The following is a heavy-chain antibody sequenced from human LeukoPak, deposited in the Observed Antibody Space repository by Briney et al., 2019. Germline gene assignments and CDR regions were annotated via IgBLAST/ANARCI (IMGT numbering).Heavy chain of an antibody. Sequence: SETLSLTCAVSGGSVSSSNWWSWVRQPPGKGLEWIGEIYHGGSTNYHPSLKSRVTISVDKSKNQFSLKLSSVTAADTAVYYCARSHYDSSGCLGYWGQGTLVTVSS. V-gene: IGHV4-4*02. D-gene: IGHD3-22*01. CDR3: ARSHYDSSGCLGY. J-gene: IGHJ4*02. CDR1: GGSVSSSNW. CDR2: IYHGGST.